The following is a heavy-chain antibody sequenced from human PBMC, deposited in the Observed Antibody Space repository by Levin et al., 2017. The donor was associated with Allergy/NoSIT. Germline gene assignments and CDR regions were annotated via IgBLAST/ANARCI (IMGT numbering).Heavy chain of an antibody. CDR2: ISWNGGRT. D-gene: IGHD6-19*01. CDR1: GFNFENYA. J-gene: IGHJ5*02. Sequence: SLKISCAASGFNFENYAMHWVRQVPGKGLEWVSGISWNGGRTGYADSVKGRFTISRDNAKNSLHLQMNSLRVDDTALYYCTKDTSVDTSGWFEGWFDPWGQGTLVTVSS. V-gene: IGHV3-9*01. CDR3: TKDTSVDTSGWFEGWFDP.